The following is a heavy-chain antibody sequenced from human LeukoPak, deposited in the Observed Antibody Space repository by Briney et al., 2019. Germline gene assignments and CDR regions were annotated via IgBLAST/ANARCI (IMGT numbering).Heavy chain of an antibody. CDR2: LYSSGSS. D-gene: IGHD3-16*01. Sequence: GGSLRLSCAVSGFAFSDNYMSWVRQAPGKGLEWVSVLYSSGSSYYAKSAKGRFSVYRDNSKNTLYLQMNRLRPEDTAVYYCMREGSWAYWGLGTLVTVSS. CDR1: GFAFSDNY. V-gene: IGHV3-53*01. J-gene: IGHJ4*02. CDR3: MREGSWAY.